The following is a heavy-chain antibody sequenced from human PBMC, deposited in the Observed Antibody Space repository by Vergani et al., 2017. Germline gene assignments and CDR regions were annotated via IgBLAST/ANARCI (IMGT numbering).Heavy chain of an antibody. CDR1: GYSFTSYW. D-gene: IGHD5-18*01. Sequence: EVQLVQSGAEVKKSGESLKISCKGSGYSFTSYWIGWVRQMPGKGLEWMGIIYPGDSDTRYSPSFQGQVTISADKSISTAYLQWSSLKASDTAMYYCARRGPSQLWLMRKSGNWGLSDYWGQGTLVTVSS. CDR2: IYPGDSDT. J-gene: IGHJ4*02. CDR3: ARRGPSQLWLMRKSGNWGLSDY. V-gene: IGHV5-51*01.